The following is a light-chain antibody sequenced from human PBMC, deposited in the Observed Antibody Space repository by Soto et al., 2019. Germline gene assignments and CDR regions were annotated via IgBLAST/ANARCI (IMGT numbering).Light chain of an antibody. V-gene: IGKV1-12*01. CDR1: QGISSW. CDR3: QQNYSTTPT. J-gene: IGKJ1*01. CDR2: AAS. Sequence: DIQMTQCPSSGSASLGDRVTITCRASQGISSWLAWYQQKPGKAPKLLIYAASSLQSGVPSRFSGSGSGTDCTITISSLKTEDGATYYCQQNYSTTPTFGQGTKVDIK.